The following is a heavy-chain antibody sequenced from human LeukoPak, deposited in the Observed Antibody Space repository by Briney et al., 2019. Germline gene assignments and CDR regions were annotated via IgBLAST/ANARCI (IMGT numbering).Heavy chain of an antibody. D-gene: IGHD3/OR15-3a*01. J-gene: IGHJ4*02. CDR1: GFTFSSYS. CDR2: ISSSGVNT. CDR3: AKEEIPKSRTGSIRATLDY. V-gene: IGHV3-23*01. Sequence: PGGSLRLSCAASGFTFSSYSMSWVRQAPGKGLEWVSSISSSGVNTFYADSVKGRFTISRDNSKYTLYLQMNSLRAEDTAVYYCAKEEIPKSRTGSIRATLDYWGQGTLVTVSS.